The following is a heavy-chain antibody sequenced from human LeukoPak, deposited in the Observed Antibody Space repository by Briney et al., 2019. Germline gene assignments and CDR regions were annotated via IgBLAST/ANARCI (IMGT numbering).Heavy chain of an antibody. D-gene: IGHD6-19*01. CDR1: GFTFSSYW. J-gene: IGHJ4*02. CDR3: ARAWLGSNFDY. Sequence: GGSLRLSCAASGFTFSSYWMSWVRQAPGKGLEWVANIKQDGSQKYYVDSVKGRFTISRDNAKNSLYLQMNSLRAEDTAVYYCARAWLGSNFDYWGQGTLVTVSS. V-gene: IGHV3-7*01. CDR2: IKQDGSQK.